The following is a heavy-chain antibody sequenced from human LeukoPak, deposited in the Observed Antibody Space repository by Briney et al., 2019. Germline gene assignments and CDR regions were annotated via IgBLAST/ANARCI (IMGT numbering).Heavy chain of an antibody. D-gene: IGHD5-18*01. CDR2: ISWNSGSI. V-gene: IGHV3-9*01. CDR3: AKDKARYGQNWFDP. J-gene: IGHJ5*02. Sequence: PGRSLRLSCAASGFTFDDYAMHWVRQAPGKGLEWVSGISWNSGSIDYADSVKGRFTISRDNAKNSLYLQMNSLRAEDTDLYYCAKDKARYGQNWFDPWGQGTLVTVSS. CDR1: GFTFDDYA.